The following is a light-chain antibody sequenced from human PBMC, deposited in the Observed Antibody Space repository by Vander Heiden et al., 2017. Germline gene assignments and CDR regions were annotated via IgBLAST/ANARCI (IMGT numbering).Light chain of an antibody. CDR3: AAWDDSLSVVL. CDR2: GTN. V-gene: IGLV1-47*01. CDR1: SSHIGSKH. Sequence: QSVLTQPPSASVTAGLVLTIDCSGNSSHIGSKHVHWYQQLPGTAPKLLIYGTNQRPSGVPDRFSGSKSGTSASLAISCLRSEDEADYYCAAWDDSLSVVLFGGGTKLTVL. J-gene: IGLJ2*01.